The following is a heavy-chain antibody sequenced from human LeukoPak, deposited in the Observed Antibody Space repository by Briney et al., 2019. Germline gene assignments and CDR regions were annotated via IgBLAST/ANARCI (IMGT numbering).Heavy chain of an antibody. CDR1: GYTLTELS. Sequence: GASVKVSCKVSGYTLTELSMHWVRQAPGKGLEWMGGFDPEDGETIYAQKFQGRVTMTEDTSTDTAYMELSSLRSEDTAVYYCATDLYLSRGYSASFDYWGQGTLVTVSS. J-gene: IGHJ4*02. CDR3: ATDLYLSRGYSASFDY. CDR2: FDPEDGET. V-gene: IGHV1-24*01. D-gene: IGHD3-22*01.